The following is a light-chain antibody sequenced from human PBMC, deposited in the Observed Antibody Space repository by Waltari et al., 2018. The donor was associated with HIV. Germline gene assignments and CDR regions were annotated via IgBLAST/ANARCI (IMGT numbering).Light chain of an antibody. CDR3: QTWDRRTEG. CDR1: KLVDKY. CDR2: QDS. V-gene: IGLV3-1*01. Sequence: SSELTQPPSVSVSPGQTARITCSGDKLVDKYVCWYQQKPGQSPVLVIYQDSKRPPGIPERFSGSNSGNIATLTITATRAIDEADYYCQTWDRRTEGFGGGTKLTVL. J-gene: IGLJ2*01.